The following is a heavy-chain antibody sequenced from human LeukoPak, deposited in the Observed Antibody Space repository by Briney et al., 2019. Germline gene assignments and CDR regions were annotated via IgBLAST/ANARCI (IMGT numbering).Heavy chain of an antibody. CDR3: AGDSRSYDPFGYHYMDV. J-gene: IGHJ6*03. D-gene: IGHD1-26*01. CDR2: INHSGST. Sequence: PSETLSLTCAVYGGSFSGYYWSWIRQPPGKGLEWIGEINHSGSTNYNPSLKSRVTISIDTSKNQFSLRLTSVTAADTAVYYCAGDSRSYDPFGYHYMDVWGKGTTVTISS. V-gene: IGHV4-34*01. CDR1: GGSFSGYY.